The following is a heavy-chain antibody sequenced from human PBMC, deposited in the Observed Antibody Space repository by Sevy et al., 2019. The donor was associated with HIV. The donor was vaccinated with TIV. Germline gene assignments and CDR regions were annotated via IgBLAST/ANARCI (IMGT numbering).Heavy chain of an antibody. D-gene: IGHD2-2*03. CDR3: ARFVDIVVVPAAHDDGRYYYYGMDV. Sequence: GGSLRLSCAASGFTFSSYSMNWVRQAPGKGLEWVSSISSSSSYIYYADSVKGRFTISRDNAKNSLYLQMNSLRAEDTALYYCARFVDIVVVPAAHDDGRYYYYGMDVWGQGTTVTVSS. CDR1: GFTFSSYS. V-gene: IGHV3-21*01. CDR2: ISSSSSYI. J-gene: IGHJ6*02.